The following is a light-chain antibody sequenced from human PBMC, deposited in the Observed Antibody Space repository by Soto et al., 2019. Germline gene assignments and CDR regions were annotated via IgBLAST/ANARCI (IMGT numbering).Light chain of an antibody. V-gene: IGKV3-20*01. CDR1: QTVNANF. CDR3: QQYGSTRWT. CDR2: GVS. Sequence: EIVLTQSPGTLSLSPGERATLYCRSSQTVNANFLAWYQQKPGQAPRLLIYGVSNRAPGIPDRFSGSGSGTDFSLTISRLEPEDFAVYYCQQYGSTRWTFGQGTKVEVK. J-gene: IGKJ1*01.